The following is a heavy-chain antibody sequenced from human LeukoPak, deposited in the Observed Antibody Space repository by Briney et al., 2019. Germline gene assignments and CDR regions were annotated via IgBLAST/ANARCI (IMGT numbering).Heavy chain of an antibody. V-gene: IGHV4-59*01. CDR2: IFYSGST. D-gene: IGHD3-16*01. Sequence: SSETLSLTCTVSGGSISSYYWSWIRQPPGKGLEWIGYIFYSGSTNYNPSLKSRVTISVDTSKNQFSLMLSSVTAADTAVYFCARDPYYGMDVWGQGTTVTVSS. CDR3: ARDPYYGMDV. J-gene: IGHJ6*02. CDR1: GGSISSYY.